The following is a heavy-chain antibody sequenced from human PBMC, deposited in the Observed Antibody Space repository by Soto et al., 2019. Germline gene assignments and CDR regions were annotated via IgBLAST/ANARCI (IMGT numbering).Heavy chain of an antibody. CDR3: TWSSGWSDTGFFDY. CDR2: IRSKANSYAT. D-gene: IGHD6-19*01. V-gene: IGHV3-73*02. Sequence: VQLVESGGGLVQPGGSLKLSCAASGFTFSDSAMHWVRQASGKGLEWVGRIRSKANSYATEYAASVKGSFTISRDDSKNTAYLQMNSLKSADTAVYYCTWSSGWSDTGFFDYWGQGTPVTVSS. CDR1: GFTFSDSA. J-gene: IGHJ4*02.